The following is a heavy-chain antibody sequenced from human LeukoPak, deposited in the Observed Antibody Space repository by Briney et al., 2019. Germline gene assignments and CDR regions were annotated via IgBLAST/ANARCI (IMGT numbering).Heavy chain of an antibody. V-gene: IGHV3-48*04. Sequence: GGSLRLSCATSGFFFTNAWMSWVRQAPGKGLEWVSYISSSSSTIYYADSVKGRFTISRDNAKNSLYLQMNSLRAEDTAVYYCARAIAAAGTSSGGYWGQGTLVTVSS. J-gene: IGHJ4*02. CDR3: ARAIAAAGTSSGGY. CDR1: GFFFTNAW. D-gene: IGHD6-13*01. CDR2: ISSSSSTI.